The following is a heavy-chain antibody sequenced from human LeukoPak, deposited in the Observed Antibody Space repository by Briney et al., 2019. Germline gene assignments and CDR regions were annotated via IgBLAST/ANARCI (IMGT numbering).Heavy chain of an antibody. CDR2: ISGSGGST. Sequence: GGSLRLSCAASGFTFSSYAMGWVRQAPGKGLELVSAISGSGGSTCYADYVKGRFTISRDNSKNTLYLQMNSLRPEDTAVYYCAKDRALLWFGELSYFDYWGQGTLVTVSS. J-gene: IGHJ4*02. V-gene: IGHV3-23*01. CDR3: AKDRALLWFGELSYFDY. D-gene: IGHD3-10*01. CDR1: GFTFSSYA.